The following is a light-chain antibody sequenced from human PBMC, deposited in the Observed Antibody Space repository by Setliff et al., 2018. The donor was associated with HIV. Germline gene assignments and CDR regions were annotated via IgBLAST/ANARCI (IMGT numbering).Light chain of an antibody. CDR1: SSDVGGYNY. Sequence: QSALAQPASVSGSPGQSITMSCTGTSSDVGGYNYVSWYQQHPGKAPKLIIYEVSNRPSGVSNRFSGSKSGKPASLTISGLQAEDEADYYCSSYTSIYTYVFGTGTKVTVL. J-gene: IGLJ1*01. V-gene: IGLV2-14*01. CDR3: SSYTSIYTYV. CDR2: EVS.